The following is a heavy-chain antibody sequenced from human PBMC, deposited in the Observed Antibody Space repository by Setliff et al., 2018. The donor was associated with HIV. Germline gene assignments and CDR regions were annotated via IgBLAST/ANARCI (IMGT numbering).Heavy chain of an antibody. D-gene: IGHD3-22*01. CDR2: INHSGRT. V-gene: IGHV4-34*01. CDR1: GGSITNYF. Sequence: SETLSLTCAVYGGSITNYFWSWIRQSPGKGLEWIGEINHSGRTKYNPSLKSRVTMSVDTSKNQFSLKLKSMTAADTAVYYCAREDTTGYYSLSAFDIWGQGTLVTVSS. CDR3: AREDTTGYYSLSAFDI. J-gene: IGHJ3*02.